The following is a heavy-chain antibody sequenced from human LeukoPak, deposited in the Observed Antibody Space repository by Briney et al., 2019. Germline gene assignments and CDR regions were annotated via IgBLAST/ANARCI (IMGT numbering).Heavy chain of an antibody. CDR1: GGTFSSYA. CDR3: ARAHCSSTSCPPDAFDI. CDR2: IIPIFGTA. J-gene: IGHJ3*02. V-gene: IGHV1-69*01. D-gene: IGHD2-2*01. Sequence: SVKVSCKASGGTFSSYAIGWVRQAPGQGLEWMGGIIPIFGTANYAQKFQGRVTITADESTSTAYMELSSLRSEDTAVYYCARAHCSSTSCPPDAFDIWGQGTMVTVSS.